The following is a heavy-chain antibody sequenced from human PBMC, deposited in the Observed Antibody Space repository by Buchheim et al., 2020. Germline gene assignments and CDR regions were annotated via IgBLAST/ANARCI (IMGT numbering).Heavy chain of an antibody. CDR2: IYHSGST. J-gene: IGHJ4*02. CDR1: GGSISSSNW. V-gene: IGHV4-4*02. CDR3: ASQVPPKEYCSGGSCYSGVGDY. D-gene: IGHD2-15*01. Sequence: QVQLQESGPGLVKPSGTLSLTCAVSGGSISSSNWWSWVRQPPGKGLEWIGEIYHSGSTNYNPSLTSRVAISVEKSKNQFSLKLSSVTAADTAVYYCASQVPPKEYCSGGSCYSGVGDYWGQGTL.